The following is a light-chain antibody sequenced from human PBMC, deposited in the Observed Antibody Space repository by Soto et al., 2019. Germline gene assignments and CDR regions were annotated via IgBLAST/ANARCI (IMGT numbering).Light chain of an antibody. CDR1: QSVSSY. J-gene: IGKJ2*01. Sequence: DIQMTQSPSSLSASVGDRVFLTCRASQSVSSYLNWYQHKPGKAPKVLIYAASSLQSGVPSRFSGSGSGTDFTLTISSLQPEDFATYYCQQSYNTPYTFGQGTKLEIK. V-gene: IGKV1-39*01. CDR3: QQSYNTPYT. CDR2: AAS.